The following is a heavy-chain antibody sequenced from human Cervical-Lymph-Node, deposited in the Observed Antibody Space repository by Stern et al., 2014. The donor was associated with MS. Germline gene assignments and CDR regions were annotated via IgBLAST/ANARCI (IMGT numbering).Heavy chain of an antibody. CDR1: GYIFNDHW. D-gene: IGHD6-25*01. J-gene: IGHJ5*02. V-gene: IGHV5-51*03. CDR3: ARPLSASSNSFDP. Sequence: VQLVESGAEVKKPGESLKISCKASGYIFNDHWIGWVRQMPGKGLEWLGIIYPGDSDTKYSPSVRGHVTISADKSLSTIYLQWRSLEASDTAMYYCARPLSASSNSFDPWGQGTQVTVSS. CDR2: IYPGDSDT.